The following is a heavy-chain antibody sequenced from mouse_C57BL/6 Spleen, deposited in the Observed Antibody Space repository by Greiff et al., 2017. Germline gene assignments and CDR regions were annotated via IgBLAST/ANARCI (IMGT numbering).Heavy chain of an antibody. V-gene: IGHV1-53*01. Sequence: QVQLQQSGTELVKPGASVKLSCKASGYTFTSYWMHWVKQRPGQGLEWIGNINPSNGGTNYNEKFKSKATLTVDKSSSTAYRQLSSLTSEDSAVYYCAREGTTVVATGYFDYWGQGTTLTVSS. D-gene: IGHD1-1*01. CDR3: AREGTTVVATGYFDY. CDR1: GYTFTSYW. CDR2: INPSNGGT. J-gene: IGHJ2*01.